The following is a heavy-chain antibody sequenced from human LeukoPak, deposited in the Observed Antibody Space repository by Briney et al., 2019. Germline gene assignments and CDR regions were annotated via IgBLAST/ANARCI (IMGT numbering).Heavy chain of an antibody. D-gene: IGHD3-22*01. CDR3: ARVGEYYYDSSGYYSFDY. CDR2: INTNTGNP. V-gene: IGHV7-4-1*02. CDR1: GYTFISYA. J-gene: IGHJ4*02. Sequence: ASVKVSCKASGYTFISYAMSWVRQAPGQGLEWMGWINTNTGNPTYAQGFTGRFVFSFDTSFSTAYLQISRLKAEDTAMYYCARVGEYYYDSSGYYSFDYWGQGTLVTVSS.